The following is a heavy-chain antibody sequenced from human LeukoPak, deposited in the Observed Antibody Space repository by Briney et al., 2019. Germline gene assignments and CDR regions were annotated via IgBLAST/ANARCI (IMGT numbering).Heavy chain of an antibody. V-gene: IGHV3-7*01. CDR3: VRTSRSISSDY. Sequence: GGSLRLSCEASGFILSNYWMSWVRQAPGKGLEWVANIKQDGSAKNYVDSMEGRFIISRDNAKNLLYLQMNSLGAEDTAVYYCVRTSRSISSDYWGQGTQVTVSS. D-gene: IGHD3-3*02. CDR2: IKQDGSAK. J-gene: IGHJ4*02. CDR1: GFILSNYW.